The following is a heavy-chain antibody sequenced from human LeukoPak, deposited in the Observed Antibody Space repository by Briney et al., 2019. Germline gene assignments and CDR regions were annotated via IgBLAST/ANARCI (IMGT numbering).Heavy chain of an antibody. Sequence: SETLSLTCTVSSGSISGYYWNWIRQPPGKGLEWIGHIYYSGSTNYNPSLKSRVTISLDTSKNHFSLNPNSVTAADTAVYYCGRYSYGYGGLWGQGTLVTVSS. CDR3: GRYSYGYGGL. J-gene: IGHJ4*02. CDR1: SGSISGYY. D-gene: IGHD5-18*01. V-gene: IGHV4-59*01. CDR2: IYYSGST.